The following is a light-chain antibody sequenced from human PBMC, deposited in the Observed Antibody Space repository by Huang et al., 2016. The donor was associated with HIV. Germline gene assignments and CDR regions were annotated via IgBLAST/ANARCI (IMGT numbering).Light chain of an antibody. CDR3: MQRLEFPWT. J-gene: IGKJ3*01. CDR2: TLF. V-gene: IGKV2-40*01. Sequence: DIVMTQAPLSLPVTPGEPASISCRSSRSLLHSADGKTYLYWYLQKPWQSTQLLIYTLFVRASGVPDRFTGSGSGTDFTLKISRVEAEDVGIYYCMQRLEFPWTFGPGTKVDIK. CDR1: RSLLHSADGKTY.